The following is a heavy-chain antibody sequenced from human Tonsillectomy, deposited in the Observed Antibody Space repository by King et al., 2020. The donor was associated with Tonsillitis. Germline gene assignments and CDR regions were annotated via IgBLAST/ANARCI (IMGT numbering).Heavy chain of an antibody. Sequence: VQLVESGSELKKPGASVKVSCKASGYTFTHYAMNWVRLAPGQGLEWMGWINTNAGNTGNPTYAQGFTGRFVLSLDTSASTAYLQISNLKAEDTAVYYCVRDDWGSDFWGQGTLVTVSS. V-gene: IGHV7-4-1*02. D-gene: IGHD7-27*01. J-gene: IGHJ4*02. CDR2: INTNAGNTGNP. CDR3: VRDDWGSDF. CDR1: GYTFTHYA.